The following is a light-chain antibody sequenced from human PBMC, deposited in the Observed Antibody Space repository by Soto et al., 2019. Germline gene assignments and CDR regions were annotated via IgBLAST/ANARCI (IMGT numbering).Light chain of an antibody. Sequence: EIGWTHSQGTLFFSQGERATLSCRASQRFSSTYLAWYQQKPGQDPRPLFYVASSRATGIPDRFSGSGSGTDFTLTISRLEPEDFAVYYCQQYGSSTRFGQGTKLEIK. J-gene: IGKJ2*01. CDR3: QQYGSSTR. CDR1: QRFSSTY. V-gene: IGKV3-20*01. CDR2: VAS.